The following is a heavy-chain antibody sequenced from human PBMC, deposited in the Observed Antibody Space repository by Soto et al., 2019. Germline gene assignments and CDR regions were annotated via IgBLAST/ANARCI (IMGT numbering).Heavy chain of an antibody. CDR2: MKSKSEGETT. Sequence: GGSLRLSCAASGFTFNNAWMGWVRQAPGQGLEWVGHMKSKSEGETTDYAAPVKGRFTISRDDSKNTVYLQMNSLTTEDTAVYYCTAQFYFDASGYSFALWGQGTLVTVSS. D-gene: IGHD3-22*01. CDR1: GFTFNNAW. CDR3: TAQFYFDASGYSFAL. V-gene: IGHV3-15*01. J-gene: IGHJ4*02.